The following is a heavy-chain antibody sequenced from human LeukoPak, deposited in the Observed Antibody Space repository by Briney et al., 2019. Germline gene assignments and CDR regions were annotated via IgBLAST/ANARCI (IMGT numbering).Heavy chain of an antibody. V-gene: IGHV3-53*01. CDR1: GFTFKNAW. CDR3: AGNLYGMDV. Sequence: GGSLRLSCAASGFTFKNAWMNWVRQAPGKGLEWVSVIYSGGSTYYADSVKGRFTISRDNSKNTLYLQMNSLRAEDTAVYYCAGNLYGMDVWGQGTTVTVSS. CDR2: IYSGGST. J-gene: IGHJ6*02.